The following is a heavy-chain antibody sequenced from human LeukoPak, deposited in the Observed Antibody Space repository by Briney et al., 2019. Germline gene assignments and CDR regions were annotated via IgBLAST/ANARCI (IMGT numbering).Heavy chain of an antibody. CDR2: IYDGGST. CDR1: GFTVSSNY. D-gene: IGHD6-6*01. J-gene: IGHJ4*02. V-gene: IGHV3-53*01. Sequence: GGSLRLSCAASGFTVSSNYMSWVRQAPGKGLEWVSVIYDGGSTSYADSVKDRFTVSRDTSKNTLYLQMSSLRAEDTAVYFCARGGAARSLDYWGQGILVTVSS. CDR3: ARGGAARSLDY.